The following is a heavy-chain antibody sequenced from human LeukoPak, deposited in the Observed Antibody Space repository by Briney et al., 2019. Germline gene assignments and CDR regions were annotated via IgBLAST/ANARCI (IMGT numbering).Heavy chain of an antibody. D-gene: IGHD1-14*01. CDR1: GYSFTNYW. V-gene: IGHV5-51*01. CDR2: VYPGDSDT. Sequence: GESLKISCRGSGYSFTNYWIGWVRQVPGKGLEWVGVVYPGDSDTRYSPSFQGQVTISADKSISTAYLQWNSLKASDTAMYYCARPHTLDRTTKYYFGSWGLGTLVTVSS. J-gene: IGHJ4*02. CDR3: ARPHTLDRTTKYYFGS.